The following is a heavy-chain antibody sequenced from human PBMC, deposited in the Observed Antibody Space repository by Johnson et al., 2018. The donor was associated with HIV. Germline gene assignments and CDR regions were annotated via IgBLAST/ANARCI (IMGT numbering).Heavy chain of an antibody. CDR3: SREALTTSDAVDM. CDR1: GFSFSDYY. J-gene: IGHJ3*02. D-gene: IGHD1-1*01. Sequence: QVQLVESGGGLVKPGGSLRLSCPISGFSFSDYYMSWFRQAPGKGLEWLSSISVTGSVIYYADSVKCRFTISRDNTKNSVYLQMNSATAEDTAVYYWSREALTTSDAVDMWGQGTMVTVAS. CDR2: ISVTGSVI. V-gene: IGHV3-11*04.